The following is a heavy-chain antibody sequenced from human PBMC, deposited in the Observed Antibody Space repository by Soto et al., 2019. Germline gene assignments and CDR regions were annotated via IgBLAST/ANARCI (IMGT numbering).Heavy chain of an antibody. J-gene: IGHJ6*02. D-gene: IGHD3-3*01. V-gene: IGHV4-31*03. Sequence: PSETLSLTCTVSGGSISSGGYYWSWIRQHPGKGLEWIGYIYYSGSTYYNPSLKSRVTISVDTSKNQFSLKLSSVTAADTAVYYCARGVLLFLEWQDLYGMDVWGQGTTVTV. CDR3: ARGVLLFLEWQDLYGMDV. CDR1: GGSISSGGYY. CDR2: IYYSGST.